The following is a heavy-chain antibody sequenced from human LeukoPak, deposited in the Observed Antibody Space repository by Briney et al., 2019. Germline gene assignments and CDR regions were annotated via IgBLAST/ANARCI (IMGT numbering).Heavy chain of an antibody. CDR1: GYTFTSYG. D-gene: IGHD4-17*01. CDR2: ISAYNGNT. J-gene: IGHJ3*02. V-gene: IGHV1-18*01. Sequence: GASVKVSCKASGYTFTSYGISWVRQAPGQGLEWMGWISAYNGNTNYAQKLQGRVTMTTDTSTTTAYMELRSLTSDDTAVYYCARDLEGYGDSPDIWGQGTLVTVSS. CDR3: ARDLEGYGDSPDI.